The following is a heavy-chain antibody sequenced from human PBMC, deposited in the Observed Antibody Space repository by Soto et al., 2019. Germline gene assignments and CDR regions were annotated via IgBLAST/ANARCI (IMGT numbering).Heavy chain of an antibody. Sequence: QVQLQESGPRLVKPSETLSLTCTVSGDSISSYYWSWIRQPPGKGLEWIGYIYYSGSTNYNPSLKSRVTISVDTPKNQFSLKLTSVTAAETAVYYCARGVATIGPWGQGTLVTVSS. CDR3: ARGVATIGP. D-gene: IGHD5-12*01. CDR1: GDSISSYY. V-gene: IGHV4-59*01. J-gene: IGHJ5*02. CDR2: IYYSGST.